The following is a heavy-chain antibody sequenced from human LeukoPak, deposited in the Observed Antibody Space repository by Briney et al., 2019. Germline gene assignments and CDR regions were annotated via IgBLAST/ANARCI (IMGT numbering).Heavy chain of an antibody. CDR2: IRYDGSNK. Sequence: SGGSLRLSCAASGFTLSSYGMHWVRQAPGKGLEWVAFIRYDGSNKYYADSVKGRFTISRDNSKNTLYLQMNSLRAEDTAVYYCAKVAYCSSTSCYEWFDPWGQGTLVTVSS. CDR3: AKVAYCSSTSCYEWFDP. J-gene: IGHJ5*02. D-gene: IGHD2-2*01. CDR1: GFTLSSYG. V-gene: IGHV3-30*02.